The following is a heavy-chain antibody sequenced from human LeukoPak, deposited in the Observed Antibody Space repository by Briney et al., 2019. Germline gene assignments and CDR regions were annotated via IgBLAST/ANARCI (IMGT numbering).Heavy chain of an antibody. CDR2: IYYSGST. Sequence: KPSETLSLTCTVSGGPISSSSYSWGWIRQPPGKGLEWIGSIYYSGSTYYNPSLKSRVTISVDTSKNQFSLKLSSVTAADTAVYYCASHQLVLAPFDYWGQGTLVTVSS. V-gene: IGHV4-39*01. CDR3: ASHQLVLAPFDY. D-gene: IGHD6-6*01. CDR1: GGPISSSSYS. J-gene: IGHJ4*02.